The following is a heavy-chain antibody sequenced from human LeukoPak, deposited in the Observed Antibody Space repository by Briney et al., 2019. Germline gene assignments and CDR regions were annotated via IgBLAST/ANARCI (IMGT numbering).Heavy chain of an antibody. D-gene: IGHD3-22*01. V-gene: IGHV1-46*03. Sequence: ASVKVSCKASGYTFTSYYMHWVRQPPAQGLEWMGIINPSGGSTSYAQKFQGRVTMTRDTSTSTVYMELSSLRSEYAAVYYCARDDSSGLNSRAGAFDIWGQGTMVTVSS. CDR1: GYTFTSYY. CDR2: INPSGGST. CDR3: ARDDSSGLNSRAGAFDI. J-gene: IGHJ3*02.